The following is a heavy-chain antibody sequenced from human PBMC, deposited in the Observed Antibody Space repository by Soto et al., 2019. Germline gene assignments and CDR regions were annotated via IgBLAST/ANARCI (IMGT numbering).Heavy chain of an antibody. CDR2: IKQDGSEK. D-gene: IGHD3-10*01. CDR1: GFTFSSYW. Sequence: GGSLRLSCAASGFTFSSYWMSWVRQAPGKGLEWVANIKQDGSEKYYVDSVKGRFTIYRDNAKNSLYLQMNSLRAEDTAVYYCASWGTLVRGYNGFDPWGQGTLVTVSS. V-gene: IGHV3-7*03. CDR3: ASWGTLVRGYNGFDP. J-gene: IGHJ5*02.